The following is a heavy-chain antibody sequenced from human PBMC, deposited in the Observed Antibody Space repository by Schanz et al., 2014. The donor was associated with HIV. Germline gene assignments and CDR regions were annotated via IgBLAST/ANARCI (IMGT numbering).Heavy chain of an antibody. CDR1: GFLFSSYG. D-gene: IGHD1-20*01. CDR3: AKDQGDVSGTPFDY. CDR2: IGSGGGRT. Sequence: EVQLVESGGGLVQPGGSLRLSCAASGFLFSSYGMNWVRQAPGKGLEWVSLIGSGGGRTYYADSVKGRFTISRDSSKNTVYLQMNSLRAEDTAVYYCAKDQGDVSGTPFDYWGQGTLVTVSS. V-gene: IGHV3-23*04. J-gene: IGHJ4*02.